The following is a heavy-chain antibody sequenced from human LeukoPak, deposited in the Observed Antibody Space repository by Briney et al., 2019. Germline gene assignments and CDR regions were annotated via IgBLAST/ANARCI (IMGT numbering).Heavy chain of an antibody. D-gene: IGHD3-10*01. CDR2: ISTSSHST. CDR1: GFTFSGFS. V-gene: IGHV3-48*01. J-gene: IGHJ4*02. CDR3: ARSAVRGVACDY. Sequence: GGSLRLSCTASGFTFSGFSMHWVRQAPGKGLEWLSYISTSSHSTYYADSVKGRFTISRDNAKNTLFLDMHSLSPGDSAVYYCARSAVRGVACDYWGQGTLLTVSS.